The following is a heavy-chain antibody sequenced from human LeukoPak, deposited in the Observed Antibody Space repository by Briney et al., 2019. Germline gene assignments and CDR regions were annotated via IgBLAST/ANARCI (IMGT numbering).Heavy chain of an antibody. V-gene: IGHV3-23*01. CDR2: ISASGGTT. CDR3: AKRDSSSYRCFDC. J-gene: IGHJ4*02. CDR1: GFTFSSYS. D-gene: IGHD6-6*01. Sequence: PPGGSLRLSCAASGFTFSSYSMNWVRQAPGKGLEWVSGISASGGTTYYADAVKGRFSISRDNSKNTLYLQMNSLRAEDTAVYYCAKRDSSSYRCFDCWGQGTLVTVSS.